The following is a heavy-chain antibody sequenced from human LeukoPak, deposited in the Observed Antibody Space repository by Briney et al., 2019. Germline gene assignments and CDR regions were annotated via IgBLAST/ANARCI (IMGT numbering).Heavy chain of an antibody. V-gene: IGHV4-4*02. Sequence: NASETLSLTCAVSGGSISSSNWWSWVRQPPGKGLEWIGEIYHSGSTNYNPSLKSRVTISVDKSKDQFSLKLSSVTAADTAVYYCARLATPSTMAARGRSWFESWGQGTLVTVSS. D-gene: IGHD6-6*01. CDR2: IYHSGST. CDR1: GGSISSSNW. CDR3: ARLATPSTMAARGRSWFES. J-gene: IGHJ5*01.